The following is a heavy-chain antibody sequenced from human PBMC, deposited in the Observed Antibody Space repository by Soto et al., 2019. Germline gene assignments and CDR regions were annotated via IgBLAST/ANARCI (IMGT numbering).Heavy chain of an antibody. CDR3: ARYVFGTAPDY. J-gene: IGHJ4*02. D-gene: IGHD3-10*02. CDR2: ITGSGGST. V-gene: IGHV3-23*01. CDR1: GFTFSSYV. Sequence: GESLKISCASSGFTFSSYVMTWVRQAPGKGLEWVSSITGSGGSTYFADSVKGRFTISRDNSKNTLYLQMNSLRAEDTAVYYCARYVFGTAPDYWGQGTLVTVSS.